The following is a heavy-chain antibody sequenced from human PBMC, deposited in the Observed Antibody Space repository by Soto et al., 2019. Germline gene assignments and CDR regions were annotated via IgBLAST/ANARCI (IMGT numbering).Heavy chain of an antibody. V-gene: IGHV4-59*01. J-gene: IGHJ4*02. CDR1: GGSISGYY. CDR3: ARLSDYSVPDS. D-gene: IGHD4-17*01. Sequence: QVQLQESGPGLVKPSETLSLTCTVSGGSISGYYWTWIRQPPGKGLEWIAFISYSGGTNYNPSLKSRVTISRDTSKNHFSLSLTSVTAANTAVYYCARLSDYSVPDSWGQGTLVTVSS. CDR2: ISYSGGT.